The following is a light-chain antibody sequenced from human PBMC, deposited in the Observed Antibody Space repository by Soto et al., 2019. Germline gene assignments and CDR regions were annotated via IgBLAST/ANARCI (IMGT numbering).Light chain of an antibody. J-gene: IGKJ1*01. CDR2: GAF. CDR1: QYIANH. V-gene: IGKV1-27*01. Sequence: DIQMTQSPSSLSASVGGRVTITCRASQYIANHLAWYQQKAGKRPKLLIYGAFILESGVPSRFSGSGSGTDFTLTISSLRPDDVATYYCQTYDISPYTFGQGTKVDI. CDR3: QTYDISPYT.